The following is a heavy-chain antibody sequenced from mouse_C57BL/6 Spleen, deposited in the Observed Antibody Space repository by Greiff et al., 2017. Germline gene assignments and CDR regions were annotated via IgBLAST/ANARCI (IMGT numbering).Heavy chain of an antibody. D-gene: IGHD2-5*01. J-gene: IGHJ1*03. CDR2: IYPGDGDT. CDR3: AKGSNYWYFDV. CDR1: GYAFSSSW. Sequence: VMLVESGPELVKPGASVKISCKASGYAFSSSWMNWVKQRPGRGLEWIGRIYPGDGDTNYNGKFKGKDTLTADKSSSTAYMKLSSLTSEDSAVYFCAKGSNYWYFDVWGTGTTVTVSS. V-gene: IGHV1-82*01.